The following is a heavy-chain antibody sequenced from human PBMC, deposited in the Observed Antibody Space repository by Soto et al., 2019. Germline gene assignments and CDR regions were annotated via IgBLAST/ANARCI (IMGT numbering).Heavy chain of an antibody. Sequence: PGGSLSLSCSASGFTFSSYAMHWVRQAPGKGLEYVSAISSNGGSTYYADSVKGRFTISRDNSKNTLYLQMSSLRAEDTAVYYCVKDHRSGYYGSGIANWGQGTLVTVSS. V-gene: IGHV3-64D*08. D-gene: IGHD3-10*01. CDR2: ISSNGGST. CDR1: GFTFSSYA. CDR3: VKDHRSGYYGSGIAN. J-gene: IGHJ4*02.